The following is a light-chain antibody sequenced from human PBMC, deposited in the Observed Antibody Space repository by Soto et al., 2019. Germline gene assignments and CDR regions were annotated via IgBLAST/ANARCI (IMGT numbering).Light chain of an antibody. CDR2: DVS. J-gene: IGLJ2*01. V-gene: IGLV2-14*01. CDR1: SSDIGGYNY. CDR3: SSQAVSSTLV. Sequence: QSALTQPASVSGSPGQSITISCTGTSSDIGGYNYVSWYQQHPGKAPKLMIYDVSNRPSGVSNRFSGSKSGNTASLTIPGLQAEDEADYYCSSQAVSSTLVFGGGTKLTVL.